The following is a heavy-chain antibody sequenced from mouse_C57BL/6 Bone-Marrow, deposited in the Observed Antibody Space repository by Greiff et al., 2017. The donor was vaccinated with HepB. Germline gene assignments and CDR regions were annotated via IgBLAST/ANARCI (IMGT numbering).Heavy chain of an antibody. CDR1: GYTFTSYW. V-gene: IGHV1-52*01. D-gene: IGHD1-1*01. CDR2: IDPSDSET. Sequence: QVQLKESGAELVRPGSSVKLSCKASGYTFTSYWMHWVKQRPIQGLEWIGNIDPSDSETHYNQKFKDKATLTVDKSSSTAYMQLSSLTSEDSAVYYCARWYYGSFDYWGQGTTLTVSS. CDR3: ARWYYGSFDY. J-gene: IGHJ2*01.